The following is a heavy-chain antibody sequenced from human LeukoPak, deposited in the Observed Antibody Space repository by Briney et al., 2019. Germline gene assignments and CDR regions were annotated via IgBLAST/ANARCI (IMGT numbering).Heavy chain of an antibody. V-gene: IGHV4-31*03. CDR1: GGSISSGGYY. Sequence: SQTLSLTCTVSGGSISSGGYYWSWIRQHPGKGLEWIGYIYYSGSTYYNPSLKSRVTISVDTSKNQFSLKLSSVTAADTAVYYCARAKAPPCGGDCYTVISYYYYGMDVWGEGTTVTVSS. CDR2: IYYSGST. CDR3: ARAKAPPCGGDCYTVISYYYYGMDV. J-gene: IGHJ6*04. D-gene: IGHD2-21*02.